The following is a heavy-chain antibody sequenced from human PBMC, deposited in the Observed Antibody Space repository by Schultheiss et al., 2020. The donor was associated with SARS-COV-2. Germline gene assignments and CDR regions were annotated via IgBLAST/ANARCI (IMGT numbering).Heavy chain of an antibody. CDR3: ARVHYDFWSGFYYYYMDV. CDR2: IYTSGST. CDR1: GGSITNYY. Sequence: SETLSLTCTVSGGSITNYYWSWIRQPAGKGLEWIGRIYTSGSTNYNPSLKSRVTISVDTSKNQFSLKLSSVTAADTAVYYCARVHYDFWSGFYYYYMDVWGKGTTVTVSS. J-gene: IGHJ6*03. V-gene: IGHV4-4*07. D-gene: IGHD3-3*01.